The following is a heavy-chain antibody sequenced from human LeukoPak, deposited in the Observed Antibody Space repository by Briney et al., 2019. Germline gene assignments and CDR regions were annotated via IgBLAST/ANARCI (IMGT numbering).Heavy chain of an antibody. CDR2: ISSSSSYI. Sequence: GGSLRLSCAASGFTFSSYSMNWVRQAPGKGPEWVSSISSSSSYIYYADSVKGRFTISRDNAKNSLYLQMNSLRAEDTAVYYCARTITMIVVDVVFDYWGQGTLVTVSS. CDR3: ARTITMIVVDVVFDY. CDR1: GFTFSSYS. V-gene: IGHV3-21*01. J-gene: IGHJ4*02. D-gene: IGHD3-22*01.